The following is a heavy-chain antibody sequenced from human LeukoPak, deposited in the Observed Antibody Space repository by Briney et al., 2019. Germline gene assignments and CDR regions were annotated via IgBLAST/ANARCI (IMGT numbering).Heavy chain of an antibody. D-gene: IGHD6-6*01. Sequence: SETLSLTCAVYGGSFSAYYWSWIRQPPGKGLEWIGENNHSGSTNYNPSLKSRVTISVDTSKNQFSLKLSSVTAADTAVYYCASLVRGYKQLVPYYYYYMDVWGKGTTVTVSS. CDR1: GGSFSAYY. J-gene: IGHJ6*03. V-gene: IGHV4-34*01. CDR3: ASLVRGYKQLVPYYYYYMDV. CDR2: NNHSGST.